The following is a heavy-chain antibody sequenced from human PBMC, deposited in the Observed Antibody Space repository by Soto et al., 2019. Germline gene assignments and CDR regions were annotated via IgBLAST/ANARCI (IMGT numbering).Heavy chain of an antibody. D-gene: IGHD3-22*01. CDR1: GGSVSNKTYY. CDR3: ARDLDGLHDDTSGPFPRPG. Sequence: SETLSLTCSVSGGSVSNKTYYWSWIRQPPGRGLEWIGYIHSSGSIYYNPSLKSRATMSIDTAGNQFSLKVSSVTVADTAVYYCARDLDGLHDDTSGPFPRPGWGQGTLVTVSS. CDR2: IHSSGSI. V-gene: IGHV4-30-4*08. J-gene: IGHJ1*01.